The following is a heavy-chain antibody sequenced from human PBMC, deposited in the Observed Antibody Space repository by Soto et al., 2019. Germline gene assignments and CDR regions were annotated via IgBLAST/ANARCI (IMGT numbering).Heavy chain of an antibody. V-gene: IGHV1-18*01. J-gene: IGHJ6*02. CDR2: ISAYNGNT. CDR3: ARDLNYGDYALYYGMDV. Sequence: QVQLVQSGAEVKKPGASVKVSCKASGYTFTSYGISWVRQAPGQGLEWMGWISAYNGNTNYAQKLQARVTMTTDTSTSTAYMELRSLRSDDTAVYYCARDLNYGDYALYYGMDVWGQGTTVTVSS. D-gene: IGHD4-17*01. CDR1: GYTFTSYG.